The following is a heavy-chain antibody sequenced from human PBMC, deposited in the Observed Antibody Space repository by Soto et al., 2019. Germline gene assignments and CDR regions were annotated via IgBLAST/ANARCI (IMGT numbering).Heavy chain of an antibody. CDR3: ARGNYDFWSGYYGTFDY. V-gene: IGHV4-59*01. D-gene: IGHD3-3*01. CDR2: IYYSGST. Sequence: SETLSLTCTVSGGSISSYYWSWIRQPPGKGLEWIGYIYYSGSTNYNPSLKSRVTISVDTSKNQFSLKLSSVTAADTAVYYCARGNYDFWSGYYGTFDYWGQGTLVTVSS. CDR1: GGSISSYY. J-gene: IGHJ4*02.